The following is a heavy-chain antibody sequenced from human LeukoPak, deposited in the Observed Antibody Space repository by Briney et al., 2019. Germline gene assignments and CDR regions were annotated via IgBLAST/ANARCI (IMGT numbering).Heavy chain of an antibody. J-gene: IGHJ6*03. D-gene: IGHD3-22*01. Sequence: ASVKVSCKASGGTFSSYAISWVRQAPGQGLEWMGGIIPIFGTANYAQKFQGRVTITADESTSTAYMELSSLRSEDTAVYYCARSGYYYDSSGPTKYYYYYMNVWGKGTTVTISS. CDR3: ARSGYYYDSSGPTKYYYYYMNV. CDR1: GGTFSSYA. V-gene: IGHV1-69*13. CDR2: IIPIFGTA.